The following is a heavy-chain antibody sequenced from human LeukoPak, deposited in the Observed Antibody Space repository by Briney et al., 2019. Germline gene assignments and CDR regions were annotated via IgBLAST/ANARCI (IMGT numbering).Heavy chain of an antibody. CDR1: GYTFTNYD. V-gene: IGHV1-8*01. J-gene: IGHJ4*02. D-gene: IGHD2-15*01. CDR2: MNPNSGDT. Sequence: ASVKVSCTASGYTFTNYDISWVRQASGQGLEWMGWMNPNSGDTGYEQKFQGRVSMTRDTSIGTAYMELSSLTSEDTAVYYCARALRGYSYHMDVWGQGTLVTVSS. CDR3: ARALRGYSYHMDV.